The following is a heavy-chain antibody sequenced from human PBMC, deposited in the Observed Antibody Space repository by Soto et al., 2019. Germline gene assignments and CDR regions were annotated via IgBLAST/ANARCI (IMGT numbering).Heavy chain of an antibody. CDR2: ISSSGSTI. V-gene: IGHV3-11*01. D-gene: IGHD3-9*01. Sequence: QVQLVESGGGLVKPGGSLRLSCAASGFTFSDYYMSWIRQAPGKGLEWVSYISSSGSTIYYTDSGKGRFTISRDNAKNSLYLQMNCPSAEATAVYYCASGLDYDILTGYSFDPWGQGTLVTVSS. CDR3: ASGLDYDILTGYSFDP. CDR1: GFTFSDYY. J-gene: IGHJ5*02.